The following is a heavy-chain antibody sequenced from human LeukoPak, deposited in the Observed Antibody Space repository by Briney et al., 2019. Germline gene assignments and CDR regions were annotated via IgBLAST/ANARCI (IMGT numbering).Heavy chain of an antibody. CDR2: ISSNGGST. D-gene: IGHD5-24*01. Sequence: PGGSLRLSCAASGFTFSSYAMSWVRQAPGKGLEWVSGISSNGGSTYYADSVKGRFTISRDNSKNTPCLQINSLRAEDTAVYYCAKYRGDGYKWGYFQEWGQGTLVTVSS. V-gene: IGHV3-23*01. J-gene: IGHJ1*01. CDR3: AKYRGDGYKWGYFQE. CDR1: GFTFSSYA.